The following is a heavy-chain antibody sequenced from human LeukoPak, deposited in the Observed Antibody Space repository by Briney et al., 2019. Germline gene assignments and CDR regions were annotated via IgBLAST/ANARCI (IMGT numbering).Heavy chain of an antibody. CDR3: ASGARGSSSWYWGDYFDY. CDR2: IYSGGST. D-gene: IGHD6-13*01. CDR1: GFTVSSNY. V-gene: IGHV3-53*01. Sequence: GGSLRLSCAASGFTVSSNYMSWVRQAPGKGLEWVSVIYSGGSTYYADSVKGRFTISRDNSKNTLYLQMNSLRAEDTAVYYCASGARGSSSWYWGDYFDYWGQGTLVTVSS. J-gene: IGHJ4*02.